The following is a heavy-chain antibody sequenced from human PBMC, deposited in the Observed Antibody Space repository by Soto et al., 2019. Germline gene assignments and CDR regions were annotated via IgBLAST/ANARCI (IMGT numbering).Heavy chain of an antibody. D-gene: IGHD4-17*01. CDR2: IIPIFGTA. Sequence: QVQLVQSGAEVKKPGSSVKVSCKASGGTFSSYAISWVRQAPGQGLEWMGGIIPIFGTANYAQKFQGRVTITADEATSTAYMEVSSLRSEDTAVYYCAGYNVDYPLYYYYYGMDVWGQGTTFTVSS. CDR1: GGTFSSYA. V-gene: IGHV1-69*01. CDR3: AGYNVDYPLYYYYYGMDV. J-gene: IGHJ6*02.